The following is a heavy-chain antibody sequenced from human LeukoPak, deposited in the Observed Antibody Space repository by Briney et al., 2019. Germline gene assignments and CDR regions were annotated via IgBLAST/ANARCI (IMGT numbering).Heavy chain of an antibody. V-gene: IGHV3-48*01. Sequence: GGSLRLSCAASGFTFSSYSMNWVRQAPGKGLEWVSYISGSGGTRDYADSVKGRFTISRGSAKNSLSLQMNSLRAEDTAVYYCARDSSDGDEYYYYYMDVWGKGTTVTVSS. CDR1: GFTFSSYS. J-gene: IGHJ6*03. D-gene: IGHD4-17*01. CDR3: ARDSSDGDEYYYYYMDV. CDR2: ISGSGGTR.